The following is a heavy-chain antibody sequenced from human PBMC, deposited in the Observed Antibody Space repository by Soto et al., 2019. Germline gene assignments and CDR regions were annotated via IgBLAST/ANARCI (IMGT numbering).Heavy chain of an antibody. CDR2: ISSDGSNK. J-gene: IGHJ3*02. Sequence: QVQLVESGGGVVQPGRSLRLSCTASGFTFIRSAMHWVRQAPGKGLEWVAVISSDGSNKNYGESVKGRFTTSRDNSKNTLYLQMNSLRDEGTAVYYCARPRGSGWLDAFDIWGQGTMVTVS. D-gene: IGHD6-19*01. CDR1: GFTFIRSA. CDR3: ARPRGSGWLDAFDI. V-gene: IGHV3-30-3*01.